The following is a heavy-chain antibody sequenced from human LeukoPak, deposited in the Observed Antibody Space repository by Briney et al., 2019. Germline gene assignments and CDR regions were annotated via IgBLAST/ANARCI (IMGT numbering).Heavy chain of an antibody. CDR3: ARAGGRSWFDP. CDR2: INPKSGGT. J-gene: IGHJ5*02. Sequence: ASVKVSCKASGYSFTDKYLHWARQAPGQGLEWMGWINPKSGGTNYAQKFQGRVTMTTDTSMTTAHMEVSRLTSDDTAVYYCARAGGRSWFDPWGPGTLVTVSS. V-gene: IGHV1-2*02. CDR1: GYSFTDKY.